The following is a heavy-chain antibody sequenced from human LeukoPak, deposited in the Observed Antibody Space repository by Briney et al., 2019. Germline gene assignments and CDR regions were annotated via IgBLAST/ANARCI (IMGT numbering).Heavy chain of an antibody. D-gene: IGHD6-19*01. Sequence: PSETLSLTCAVYGGSFSGYYWSWIRQPPGKGLEWIGYIYYSGSTNYNPSLKSRVTISVDTSKNQFSLKLSSVTAADTAVYYCARQPPSIAVVSFDIWGQGTMVTVSS. V-gene: IGHV4-59*08. CDR3: ARQPPSIAVVSFDI. J-gene: IGHJ3*02. CDR2: IYYSGST. CDR1: GGSFSGYY.